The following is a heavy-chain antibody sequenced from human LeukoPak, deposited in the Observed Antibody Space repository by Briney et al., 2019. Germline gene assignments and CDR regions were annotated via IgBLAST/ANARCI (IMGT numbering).Heavy chain of an antibody. Sequence: SETLSLTCTVSGGSVSSGSYYWSWIRQPPGKGLEWIGYIYYSGSTNYNPSLKSRVTISVDTSKNQFSLKLSSVTAADTAVYYCARESQPEFYDSSGSHAFDIWGQGTMVTVSS. CDR1: GGSVSSGSYY. D-gene: IGHD3-22*01. CDR2: IYYSGST. J-gene: IGHJ3*02. CDR3: ARESQPEFYDSSGSHAFDI. V-gene: IGHV4-61*01.